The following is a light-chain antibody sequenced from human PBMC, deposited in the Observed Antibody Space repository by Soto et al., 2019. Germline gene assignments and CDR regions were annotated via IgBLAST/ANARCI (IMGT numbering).Light chain of an antibody. CDR1: QSVSSN. CDR3: QQYNNWPPMA. CDR2: GAS. V-gene: IGKV3-15*01. Sequence: EIVMTQSPATLSVSPGERATLSCRASQSVSSNLAWYQQKPGQAPSLLIYGASTRATGIPARFSGSGSGTEFTLTISSLQYEDFAVYYCQQYNNWPPMAFGQGTKVEFK. J-gene: IGKJ1*01.